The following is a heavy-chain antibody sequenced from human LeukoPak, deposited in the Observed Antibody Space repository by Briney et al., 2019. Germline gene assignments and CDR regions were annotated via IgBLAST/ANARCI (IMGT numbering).Heavy chain of an antibody. CDR3: AGGPRILAAGSYFFDY. Sequence: PGGSLRLSCAASGFSFKDYYYSWIRQAPGKGLEWVSFINVNGGAMYYADFVKGRFTISRQNAQNSVYLEMNSLRDEDTAVYYCAGGPRILAAGSYFFDYWGQGSLVTVSS. CDR2: INVNGGAM. CDR1: GFSFKDYY. V-gene: IGHV3-11*01. J-gene: IGHJ4*02. D-gene: IGHD6-13*01.